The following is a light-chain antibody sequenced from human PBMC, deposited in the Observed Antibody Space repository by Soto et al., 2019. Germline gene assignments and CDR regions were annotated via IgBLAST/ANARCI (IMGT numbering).Light chain of an antibody. J-gene: IGLJ3*02. Sequence: QSALTQPRSVSGSPGQSVTISCTGTSSDVGGYNYVSWYQQHPGKAPKLVIYDVSKRPSGVPDRFSGSKSGNTASLTVSGLQAEDEADYSCCSYAGTYTQWVFCGGTKLTVL. CDR2: DVS. CDR1: SSDVGGYNY. CDR3: CSYAGTYTQWV. V-gene: IGLV2-11*01.